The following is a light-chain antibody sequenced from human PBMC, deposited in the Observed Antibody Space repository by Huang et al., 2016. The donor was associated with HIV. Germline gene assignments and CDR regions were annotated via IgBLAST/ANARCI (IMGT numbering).Light chain of an antibody. J-gene: IGKJ5*01. CDR1: QSVDDN. Sequence: EIVMTQSPATLSVSPGKRVTLACRASQSVDDNLAWYPQKPGQAPRLLVYGASTRATGVPVRFSGSGSGTEFTLTITSLQSEDSASYYCQQYKSWFTFGQGTRLEMK. CDR3: QQYKSWFT. V-gene: IGKV3-15*01. CDR2: GAS.